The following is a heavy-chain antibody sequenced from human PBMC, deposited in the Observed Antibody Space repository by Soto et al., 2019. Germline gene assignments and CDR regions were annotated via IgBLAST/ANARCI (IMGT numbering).Heavy chain of an antibody. CDR1: GGTFSSYA. D-gene: IGHD3-10*01. CDR3: ARSLWFGESPSYYYYGMDV. CDR2: ILPIFGTA. V-gene: IGHV1-69*01. Sequence: QVQLVQSGAEVKKPGSSVKVSCKASGGTFSSYAISWVRQAPGQGLEWMGGILPIFGTANYAQKFPGRVTITAGESTSTAYMELSSLRSEDTAVYYCARSLWFGESPSYYYYGMDVWGQGTTVTVSS. J-gene: IGHJ6*02.